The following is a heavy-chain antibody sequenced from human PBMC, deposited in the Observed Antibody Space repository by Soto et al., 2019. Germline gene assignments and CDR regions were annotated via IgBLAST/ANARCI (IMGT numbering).Heavy chain of an antibody. CDR2: ISAYNGNT. Sequence: ASVKVSCKASGYTFTSYGISWVRQAPGQGLEWMGWISAYNGNTNYAQKLQGRVTMTTDTSTSTAYMELRSLRSDDTAVYYCAREGASEISKYTPDFDYWGQGTLVTVSS. V-gene: IGHV1-18*01. CDR1: GYTFTSYG. CDR3: AREGASEISKYTPDFDY. J-gene: IGHJ4*02. D-gene: IGHD1-26*01.